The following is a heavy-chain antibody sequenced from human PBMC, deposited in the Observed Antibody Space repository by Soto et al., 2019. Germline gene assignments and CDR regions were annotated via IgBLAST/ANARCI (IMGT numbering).Heavy chain of an antibody. D-gene: IGHD4-17*01. CDR2: ITSSGSTM. J-gene: IGHJ3*02. Sequence: PGGSLRLSCAASGFTFSSYEMNWVRQAPGKGLEWLSYITSSGSTMYYADSVKGRFTISRDNVKNSLHLQMNSLRAEDTAVYYCARDDYGGRGAAFEIWGQGTMVTVSS. V-gene: IGHV3-48*03. CDR3: ARDDYGGRGAAFEI. CDR1: GFTFSSYE.